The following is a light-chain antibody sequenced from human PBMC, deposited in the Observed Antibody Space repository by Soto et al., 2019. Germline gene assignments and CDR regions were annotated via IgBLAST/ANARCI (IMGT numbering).Light chain of an antibody. CDR1: SSDVGGYNY. CDR2: DVS. Sequence: QCVLTQPASESGSPGQSITISCTGTSSDVGGYNYVSWYQQHPGKAPKLMIYDVSNRPSGVSNRFSGSKSGNTASLTISGLQAEDEADYYCSSYTSSSPLVFGGGTKLTVL. V-gene: IGLV2-14*01. CDR3: SSYTSSSPLV. J-gene: IGLJ2*01.